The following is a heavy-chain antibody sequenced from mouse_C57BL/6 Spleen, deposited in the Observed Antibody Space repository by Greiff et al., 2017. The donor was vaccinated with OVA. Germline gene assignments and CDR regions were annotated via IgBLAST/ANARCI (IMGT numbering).Heavy chain of an antibody. D-gene: IGHD1-1*01. Sequence: VQLQQPGAELVKPGASVKLSCKASGYTFTSYWMQWVKQRPGQGLEWIGEIDPSDSYTNYNQKFKGKATLTVDTSSSTAYMQLSSLTSEDSAVYYCARYSIYYYGSSYDMDYWGQGTSVTVSS. CDR3: ARYSIYYYGSSYDMDY. CDR1: GYTFTSYW. V-gene: IGHV1-50*01. J-gene: IGHJ4*01. CDR2: IDPSDSYT.